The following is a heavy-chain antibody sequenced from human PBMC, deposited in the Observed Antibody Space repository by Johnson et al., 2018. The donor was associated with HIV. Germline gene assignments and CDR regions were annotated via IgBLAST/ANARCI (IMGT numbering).Heavy chain of an antibody. Sequence: VQLVESGGGVVQPGGSLRLSCAASGFTFSNTWMSWVRQAPGKGLEWVGRIKSKTDGETTDYAAPVKGRFTVSRDDSKNTLYLQMNSLKIEDTALYYCTTVTHSSGYYYDRAFDIWGQGTMVTVSS. J-gene: IGHJ3*02. D-gene: IGHD3-22*01. CDR1: GFTFSNTW. V-gene: IGHV3-15*01. CDR3: TTVTHSSGYYYDRAFDI. CDR2: IKSKTDGETT.